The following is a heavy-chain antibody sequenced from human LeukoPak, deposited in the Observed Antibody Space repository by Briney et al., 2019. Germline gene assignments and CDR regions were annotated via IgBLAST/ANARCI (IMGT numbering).Heavy chain of an antibody. CDR2: IYPADSDT. V-gene: IGHV5-51*01. CDR3: ARRIGYSGYDV. J-gene: IGHJ4*02. CDR1: GYSFINYW. Sequence: GESLDISCQCSGYSFINYWIGWVRPMPGTGLGWMGMIYPADSDTKYSPSFEGQVSISADKSISTVQLQWRSLKSSDSAKYYCARRIGYSGYDVWGQGSQVTVSS. D-gene: IGHD5-12*01.